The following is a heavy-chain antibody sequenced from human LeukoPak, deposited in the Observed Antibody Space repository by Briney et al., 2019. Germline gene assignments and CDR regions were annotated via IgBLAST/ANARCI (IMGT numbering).Heavy chain of an antibody. CDR1: GYTFTGYY. V-gene: IGHV1-2*02. D-gene: IGHD1-26*01. Sequence: ASVKVSCKASGYTFTGYYMHWVRQAPGQGREWMGWINYNSGGTNYAQKFQGRVTMTRDTSISTAYLELSRLRSDDTAVYYCAEARTQVRGNYWEVSFEYWGHGTLVTVSS. CDR3: AEARTQVRGNYWEVSFEY. CDR2: INYNSGGT. J-gene: IGHJ4*01.